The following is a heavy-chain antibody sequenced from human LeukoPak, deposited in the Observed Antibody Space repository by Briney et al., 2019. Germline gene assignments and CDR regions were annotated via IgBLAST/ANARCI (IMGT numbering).Heavy chain of an antibody. D-gene: IGHD1-26*01. CDR3: ARGALGAHPVDY. J-gene: IGHJ4*02. V-gene: IGHV4-59*01. Sequence: SEPLSLTCTVSGDSISSSFWNWIRQPPGQRLEWIGNSYYSGSSNYSPALKSRVTFSVDTTKNQVSLKLSSATAADTAVYYCARGALGAHPVDYWGQGTLVIVSS. CDR2: SYYSGSS. CDR1: GDSISSSF.